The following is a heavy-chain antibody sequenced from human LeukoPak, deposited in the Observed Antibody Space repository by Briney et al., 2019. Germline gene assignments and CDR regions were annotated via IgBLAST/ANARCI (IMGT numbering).Heavy chain of an antibody. D-gene: IGHD2-15*01. Sequence: GGSLRLSCAASGFTFSSYWMHWVRQAPGKGLVWVARINSDASSTTYADSVKGRFTISRDNAKNTLYLEMNSLRAEDTAVYYCARGSTSSCYYWGQGTLVTVSS. J-gene: IGHJ4*02. CDR3: ARGSTSSCYY. CDR1: GFTFSSYW. CDR2: INSDASST. V-gene: IGHV3-74*01.